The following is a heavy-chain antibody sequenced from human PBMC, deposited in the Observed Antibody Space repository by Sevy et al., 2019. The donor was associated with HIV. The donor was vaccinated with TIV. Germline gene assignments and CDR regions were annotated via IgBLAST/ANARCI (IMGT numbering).Heavy chain of an antibody. V-gene: IGHV3-7*01. CDR2: IYQDGSEK. Sequence: GGSLRLSCAASGFSFRSYWMTWVRQAPGKGLEWVASIYQDGSEKYYKDSVKGRFTVSRDNAKNSLFLQMNSLRVEDTAVYYCAREGSYGDYMLSYYYGMDVWGQGTTVTVSS. D-gene: IGHD4-17*01. CDR1: GFSFRSYW. CDR3: AREGSYGDYMLSYYYGMDV. J-gene: IGHJ6*02.